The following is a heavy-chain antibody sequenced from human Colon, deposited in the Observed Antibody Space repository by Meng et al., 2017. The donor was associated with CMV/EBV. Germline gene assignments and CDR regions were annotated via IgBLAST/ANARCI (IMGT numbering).Heavy chain of an antibody. Sequence: ASVKVSCKASGYTFTSYGISWVRQAPGQGLEWMGWISAYNGNTNYAQKLQGRVTMTTVTSTSTAYMELRSLRSDDTAVYYCARNYCSSVDCNLGDGLNMWGQGTRVTVSS. CDR1: GYTFTSYG. J-gene: IGHJ3*02. CDR2: ISAYNGNT. V-gene: IGHV1-18*01. CDR3: ARNYCSSVDCNLGDGLNM. D-gene: IGHD2-2*01.